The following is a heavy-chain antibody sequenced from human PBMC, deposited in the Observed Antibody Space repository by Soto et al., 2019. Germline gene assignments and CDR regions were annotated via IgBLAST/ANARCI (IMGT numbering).Heavy chain of an antibody. CDR2: IYYIGGT. J-gene: IGHJ6*02. CDR1: GGSISSGGFY. CDR3: ARAGEDYYGSGAGGLDV. D-gene: IGHD3-10*01. Sequence: QVQLQESGPGLVKPSQTLSLTCSVSGGSISSGGFYWSWIRQHPGKGLEWIGYIYYIGGTSYNPSLKNRVTISRDTPNNQFSLKLSSVSAADTAVYYCARAGEDYYGSGAGGLDVWGQGTTVTASS. V-gene: IGHV4-31*03.